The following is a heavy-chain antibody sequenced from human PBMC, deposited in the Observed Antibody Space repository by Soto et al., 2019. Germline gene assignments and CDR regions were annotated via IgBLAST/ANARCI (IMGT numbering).Heavy chain of an antibody. CDR2: ISLYSDGT. CDR3: ARVVPGAEAWFGP. D-gene: IGHD2-2*01. Sequence: QVQLVQSGGEVKRPGASVKVSCKTSGYTFSNYGITWVRQAPGQPLEWLGWISLYSDGTNYAQKFQGRVSMTTDTSTTTAYMEQRSLRSDDTAVDYCARVVPGAEAWFGPWGQGTLVTVSS. CDR1: GYTFSNYG. V-gene: IGHV1-18*01. J-gene: IGHJ5*02.